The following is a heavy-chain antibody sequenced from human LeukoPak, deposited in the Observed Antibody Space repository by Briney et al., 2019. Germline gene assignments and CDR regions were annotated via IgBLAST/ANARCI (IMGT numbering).Heavy chain of an antibody. J-gene: IGHJ4*02. D-gene: IGHD5-24*01. CDR2: IYSGGST. Sequence: GGSLRLSCAASGFTVSSNYMSWVRQAAEKGLEWVSVIYSGGSTYYADSVKARFTISRDNSKNTLYLQMNSLRAEDTAVYYCARAEKATIFDYWGQGTLVTVSS. CDR3: ARAEKATIFDY. V-gene: IGHV3-53*01. CDR1: GFTVSSNY.